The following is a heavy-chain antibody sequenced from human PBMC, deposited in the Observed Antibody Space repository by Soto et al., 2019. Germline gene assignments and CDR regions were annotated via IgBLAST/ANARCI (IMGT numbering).Heavy chain of an antibody. D-gene: IGHD3-10*01. V-gene: IGHV1-69*13. Sequence: SVKVSCKASGGTFSSYAISWVRQSSGQGLEWMGGIIPIFGTANYAQKFQGRVTITADESTSTAYMELSSLRSEDTAVYYCARDPHLSGNYGMDVWGQGTTVTVSS. CDR2: IIPIFGTA. J-gene: IGHJ6*02. CDR3: ARDPHLSGNYGMDV. CDR1: GGTFSSYA.